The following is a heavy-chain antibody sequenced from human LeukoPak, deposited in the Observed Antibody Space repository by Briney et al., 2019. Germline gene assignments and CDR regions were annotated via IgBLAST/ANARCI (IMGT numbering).Heavy chain of an antibody. CDR3: ARVRCSAGTCSYFDY. J-gene: IGHJ4*02. Sequence: GGSLRLSCAASGFMFSSNWMSWVRLAPGKGLEWVANIKEDGTETYYVDSVKGRFTISRDNAKNSLYLQMNSLIDEDTAVYYCARVRCSAGTCSYFDYWGQGTLVTVSS. D-gene: IGHD2-15*01. CDR2: IKEDGTET. CDR1: GFMFSSNW. V-gene: IGHV3-7*01.